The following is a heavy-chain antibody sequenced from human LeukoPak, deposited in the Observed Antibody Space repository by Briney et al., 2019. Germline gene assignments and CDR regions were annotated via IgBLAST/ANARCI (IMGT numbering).Heavy chain of an antibody. V-gene: IGHV3-20*04. Sequence: GGSLRLSCAASGFTFDDYGMSWVRQAPGKGLEWVAGINWNGGNTGYSDSVKGRFTISRDNAKNSLYLQMDSLRAEDTALYYCGRDLSGWYGPDYWGQGTLVTVSS. CDR2: INWNGGNT. CDR3: GRDLSGWYGPDY. CDR1: GFTFDDYG. D-gene: IGHD6-19*01. J-gene: IGHJ4*02.